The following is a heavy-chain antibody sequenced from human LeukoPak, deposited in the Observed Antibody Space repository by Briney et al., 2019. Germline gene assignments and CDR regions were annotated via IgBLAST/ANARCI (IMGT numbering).Heavy chain of an antibody. CDR1: GFTFSSYG. CDR3: AKADGYCTNGVCFSFAMDV. V-gene: IGHV3-33*06. D-gene: IGHD2-8*01. Sequence: GRSLRLSCAASGFTFSSYGMHWVRQAPGKGLEWVAVIWYDGGNKYYADSVKGRFTISRDNSKNTLYLQMNSLRAEDTAVYYCAKADGYCTNGVCFSFAMDVWGKGTTVTVSS. CDR2: IWYDGGNK. J-gene: IGHJ6*04.